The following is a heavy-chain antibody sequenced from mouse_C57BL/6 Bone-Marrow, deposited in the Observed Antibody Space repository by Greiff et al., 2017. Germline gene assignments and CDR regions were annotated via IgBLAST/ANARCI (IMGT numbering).Heavy chain of an antibody. CDR1: GFNIKDDY. J-gene: IGHJ2*01. CDR3: TNYYGSRYYFDY. CDR2: IDPENGDT. D-gene: IGHD1-1*01. V-gene: IGHV14-4*01. Sequence: VQLQQSGAELVRPGASVKLSCTASGFNIKDDYMHWVKQRPEQGLEWIGWIDPENGDTAYASKFQGKATITADTYSNTAYLQLSSLTSEDTAVYYCTNYYGSRYYFDYWGQGTTLTVSS.